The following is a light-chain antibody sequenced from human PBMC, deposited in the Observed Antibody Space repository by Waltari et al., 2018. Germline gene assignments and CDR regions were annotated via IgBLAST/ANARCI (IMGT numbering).Light chain of an antibody. CDR2: YDR. CDR1: NIGIKS. V-gene: IGLV3-21*04. Sequence: YVLTQSPSVSVAPGETAWITCGGNNIGIKSVHWYQQKAGQAPVLVISYDRDRPSGIPGRFSGSSSGNTATLAIRRVEAGDEADYYCQVWDRNPDRSRSVIFGGGTKLTVL. CDR3: QVWDRNPDRSRSVI. J-gene: IGLJ2*01.